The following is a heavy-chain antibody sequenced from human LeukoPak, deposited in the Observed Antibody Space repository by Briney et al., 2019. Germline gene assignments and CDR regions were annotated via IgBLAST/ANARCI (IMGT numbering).Heavy chain of an antibody. V-gene: IGHV4-39*07. J-gene: IGHJ6*04. CDR2: XYXSGST. CDR1: GGSISSSSYY. Sequence: SETLSLTCTVSGGSISSSSYYWGWIRQPPGKGLEWIGXXYXSGSTYYNPSLKSRVTISVDTSKNQFSLKLSSVTAADTAVYYCAXXRXXLDVWGKGTTVTVSS. CDR3: AXXRXXLDV.